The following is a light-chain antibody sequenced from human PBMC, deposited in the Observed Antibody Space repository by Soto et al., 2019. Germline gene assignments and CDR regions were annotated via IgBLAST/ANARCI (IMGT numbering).Light chain of an antibody. CDR3: SSFTTSSTLV. V-gene: IGLV2-14*03. CDR2: DVS. J-gene: IGLJ1*01. CDR1: SSDVGAYNY. Sequence: QSALTQPASVSGSPGQSITISCIGTSSDVGAYNYVSWYRHHPGKAPKLMIYDVSNRPSGVSSRFSGSKSGNTASRTISGLQAEDEADYYCSSFTTSSTLVFGTGTKLTVL.